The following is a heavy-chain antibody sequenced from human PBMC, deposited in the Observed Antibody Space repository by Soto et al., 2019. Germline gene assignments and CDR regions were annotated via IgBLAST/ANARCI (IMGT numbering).Heavy chain of an antibody. J-gene: IGHJ1*01. Sequence: PSETLSLTFTVSGGSISSGDYYWSWIRQPPGKGLEWIGYIYYSGSTYYNPSLKNRVTISVDTSKNQFSLKLSSVTAADTAVYYCARGQVVTAMLYFQHWGQGTLVTVSS. D-gene: IGHD2-21*02. CDR2: IYYSGST. CDR1: GGSISSGDYY. CDR3: ARGQVVTAMLYFQH. V-gene: IGHV4-30-4*01.